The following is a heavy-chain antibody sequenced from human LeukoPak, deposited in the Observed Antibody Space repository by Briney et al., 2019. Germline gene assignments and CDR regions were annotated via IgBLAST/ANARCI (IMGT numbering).Heavy chain of an antibody. CDR2: IYYSGST. V-gene: IGHV4-59*11. J-gene: IGHJ4*02. CDR3: ASAHPGGYFDY. Sequence: SETLSLTCTVSGFSISSHYLSWIRQPPGKGLEWIGYIYYSGSTNYNPSLKSRVTISVDTSKNQCSLKLSSVTAADTAVYYCASAHPGGYFDYWGQGTLVTVSS. D-gene: IGHD3-16*01. CDR1: GFSISSHY.